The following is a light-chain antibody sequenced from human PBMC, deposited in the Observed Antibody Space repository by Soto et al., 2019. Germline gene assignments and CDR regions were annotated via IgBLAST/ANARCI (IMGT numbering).Light chain of an antibody. J-gene: IGLJ2*01. CDR3: QSCDSSLSVV. CDR1: SSNIGAGYD. V-gene: IGLV1-40*01. Sequence: QLVLTQPPSVSGAPGQRVTISCTGSSSNIGAGYDVHWYQRLPGTAPKLLIYGNNNRPSGVPDRFSGSKSGTSASLAITGLQAEDEADYYCQSCDSSLSVVFGGGTQLTVL. CDR2: GNN.